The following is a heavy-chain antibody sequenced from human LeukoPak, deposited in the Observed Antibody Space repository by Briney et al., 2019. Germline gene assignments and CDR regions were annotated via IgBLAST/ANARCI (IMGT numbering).Heavy chain of an antibody. J-gene: IGHJ5*02. CDR3: ARGGPTGVVVPAAIGSFDP. D-gene: IGHD2-2*01. CDR2: INPSGGST. V-gene: IGHV1-46*01. Sequence: ASVKVSCKASGYTFTSYYMHWVRQAPGQGLEWMGIINPSGGSTRYAQKFQGRVTMTRDTSTSTVYMELSSLRSEDTAVYYCARGGPTGVVVPAAIGSFDPWGQGTLVTVSS. CDR1: GYTFTSYY.